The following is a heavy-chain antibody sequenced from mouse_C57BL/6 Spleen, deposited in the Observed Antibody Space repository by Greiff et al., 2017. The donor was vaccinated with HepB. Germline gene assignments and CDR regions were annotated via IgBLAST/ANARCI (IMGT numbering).Heavy chain of an antibody. CDR2: IHPNSGST. CDR1: GYTFTSYW. Sequence: QVQLQQPGAELAKPGASVKLSCKASGYTFTSYWMHWVKQRPGQGLEWIGMIHPNSGSTNYNEKFKSKATLTVDKSSSTAYMQLSSLTSEDSAVYYCARSGITTVVSDYWGQGTTLTVSS. D-gene: IGHD1-1*01. J-gene: IGHJ2*01. V-gene: IGHV1-64*01. CDR3: ARSGITTVVSDY.